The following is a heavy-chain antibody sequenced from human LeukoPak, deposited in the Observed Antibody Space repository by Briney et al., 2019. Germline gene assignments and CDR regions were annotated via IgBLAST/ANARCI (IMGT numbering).Heavy chain of an antibody. CDR2: VSSSGT. J-gene: IGHJ5*02. Sequence: SETLSLTCTVSGVSVSHAGYYWTWIRQPPGKGLEWIGHVSSSGTNYNPSLKTRVTISVDMSKNQFSLTLRSANTADTAAFYCAREEEWSGGNCYPYGWFVPWRQGTLVTVSS. CDR3: AREEEWSGGNCYPYGWFVP. V-gene: IGHV4-61*08. D-gene: IGHD3-3*01. CDR1: GVSVSHAGYY.